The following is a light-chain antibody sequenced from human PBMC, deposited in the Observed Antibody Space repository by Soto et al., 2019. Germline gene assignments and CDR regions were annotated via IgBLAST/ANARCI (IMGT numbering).Light chain of an antibody. CDR2: GAS. CDR1: QSVSNN. V-gene: IGKV3-15*01. J-gene: IGKJ1*01. CDR3: QQYRSWPRT. Sequence: EIVLTQSPVTLSVSPGERATLSCRASQSVSNNLAWYQQKPGQAPRLLIHGASTRATGIPARFSGSGSGTEFTLTIRNLEPEDFAVYYCQQYRSWPRTFGQGTKVDIK.